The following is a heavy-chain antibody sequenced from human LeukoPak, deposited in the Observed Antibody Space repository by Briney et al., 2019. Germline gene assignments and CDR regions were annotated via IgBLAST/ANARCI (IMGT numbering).Heavy chain of an antibody. CDR1: RFTFSSYW. CDR3: ARAKLELDY. V-gene: IGHV3-30*03. CDR2: ISYDGSNK. J-gene: IGHJ4*02. D-gene: IGHD1-7*01. Sequence: GGSLRLSCAPSRFTFSSYWMSWVREAPGKGRERVAHISYDGSNKYYADSMKGRFTISRENSKNTLYLQMNSLRAEDRAVYYCARAKLELDYWGQGTLVTVSS.